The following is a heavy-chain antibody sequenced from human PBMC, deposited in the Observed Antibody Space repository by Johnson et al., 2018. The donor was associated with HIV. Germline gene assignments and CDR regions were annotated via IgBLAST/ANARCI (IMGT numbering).Heavy chain of an antibody. V-gene: IGHV3-30*04. D-gene: IGHD3-22*01. J-gene: IGHJ3*02. Sequence: QVQLVESGGGVVQPGRSLRLSCAASGFTFSSYAMHWVRQAPGKGLEWVAVISYDGSNKYYADSVKGRFTISRDNSKNTLYLQMNSLRAEDTAVYYCAKDLSSGYLMGAFDIWGQGTMVTVSS. CDR3: AKDLSSGYLMGAFDI. CDR1: GFTFSSYA. CDR2: ISYDGSNK.